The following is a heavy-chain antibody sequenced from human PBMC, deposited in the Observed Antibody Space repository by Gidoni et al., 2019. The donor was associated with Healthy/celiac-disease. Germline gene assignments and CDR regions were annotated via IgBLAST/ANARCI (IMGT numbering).Heavy chain of an antibody. CDR2: ISYDGSNK. J-gene: IGHJ3*02. Sequence: QVQLVESGGGVVQPGRSLRLSCAASGFTFSSYGMHWVRQAPGKGLEWVAVISYDGSNKYYADSVKGRFTISRDNSKNTLYLQMNSLRAEDTAVYYCAKDVGSSSREPDAFDIWGQGTMVTVSS. CDR3: AKDVGSSSREPDAFDI. V-gene: IGHV3-30*18. D-gene: IGHD6-13*01. CDR1: GFTFSSYG.